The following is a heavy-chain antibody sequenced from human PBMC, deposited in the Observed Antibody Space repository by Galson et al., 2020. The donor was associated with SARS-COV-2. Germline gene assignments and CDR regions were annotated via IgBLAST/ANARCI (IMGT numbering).Heavy chain of an antibody. CDR3: ARHQTGIAARPGSENYYGMDV. Sequence: GESLKISCKGSGYSFTSYWIGWVRQMPGKGLEWMGIIYPGDSDTSYSPSFQGQVTISADKSISTAYLQWSSLKASDTAMYYCARHQTGIAARPGSENYYGMDVWGQGTTVTVSS. D-gene: IGHD6-6*01. J-gene: IGHJ6*02. V-gene: IGHV5-51*01. CDR1: GYSFTSYW. CDR2: IYPGDSDT.